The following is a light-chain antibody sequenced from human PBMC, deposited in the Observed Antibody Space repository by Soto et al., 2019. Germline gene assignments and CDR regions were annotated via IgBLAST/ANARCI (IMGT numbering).Light chain of an antibody. J-gene: IGKJ3*01. CDR3: QQRSNWPPEVT. CDR1: QSVSSS. Sequence: EIVLTQSPDTLSLSPGERATLSCRASQSVSSSLAWYQQKPGQAPRLLIYDASNRATGIPARFSGSGSGTDFTLTISRLETEDFAVYYCQQRSNWPPEVTFGPGTKVDIK. CDR2: DAS. V-gene: IGKV3-11*01.